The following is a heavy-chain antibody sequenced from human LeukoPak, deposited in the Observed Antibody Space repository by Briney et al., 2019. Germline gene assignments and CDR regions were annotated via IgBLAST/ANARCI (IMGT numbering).Heavy chain of an antibody. CDR3: ARGGTGYIDY. CDR2: IYHSGST. Sequence: SEALSLTCVVSGDSISSNNWWSWVRQPPGKGLEWIGEIYHSGSTNYNPSLKSRVTISVDKSKNQFSLKLSSVTAADTAVYYCARGGTGYIDYWGQGSLVTVSS. V-gene: IGHV4-4*02. CDR1: GDSISSNNW. D-gene: IGHD6-25*01. J-gene: IGHJ4*02.